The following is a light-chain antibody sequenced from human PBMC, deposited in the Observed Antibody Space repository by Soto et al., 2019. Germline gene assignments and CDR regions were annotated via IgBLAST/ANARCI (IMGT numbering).Light chain of an antibody. CDR3: LQTYNTPRT. CDR1: QSITTY. V-gene: IGKV1-39*01. CDR2: AAS. Sequence: DLQMTQSPSSLSASIGDRVTITCRASQSITTYLNWYQQKPGKAPKLLIYAASTLQSGVPSRFSGSGSGTDFTLTISSLQPEDFAAYYCLQTYNTPRTFGQGTKLEIK. J-gene: IGKJ2*01.